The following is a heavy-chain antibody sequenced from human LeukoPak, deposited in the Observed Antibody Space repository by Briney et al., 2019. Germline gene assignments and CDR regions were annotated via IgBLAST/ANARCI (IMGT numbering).Heavy chain of an antibody. CDR1: GFTFSSYA. V-gene: IGHV3-23*01. Sequence: GGSLRLSCAASGFTFSSYAMSWVRQAPGKGLEWVSAISGSGGSTYYADSVKGRFTISRDNSKNTLYLQMNSLRAEDTAVFYCAKDIYSGSYTPLFDYWGQGALVTVSS. CDR3: AKDIYSGSYTPLFDY. D-gene: IGHD1-26*01. CDR2: ISGSGGST. J-gene: IGHJ4*02.